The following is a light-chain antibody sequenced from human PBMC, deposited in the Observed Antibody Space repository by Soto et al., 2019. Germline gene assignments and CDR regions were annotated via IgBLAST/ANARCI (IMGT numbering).Light chain of an antibody. CDR3: QQYNSDSPT. CDR2: DAS. CDR1: HSISTW. V-gene: IGKV1-5*01. Sequence: DIQMTQSPSTLSASVGDRVTITCRASHSISTWLDWYQQKPGKAPKLLIYDASSLASGVPSRVSGRGSGTEFTLTISRLQPDEFATYYCQQYNSDSPTFRQGTKVEIQ. J-gene: IGKJ1*01.